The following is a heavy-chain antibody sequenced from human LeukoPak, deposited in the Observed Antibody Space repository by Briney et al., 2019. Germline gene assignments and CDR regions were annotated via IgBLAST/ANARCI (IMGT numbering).Heavy chain of an antibody. J-gene: IGHJ4*02. CDR3: ARVGVVVVTAIGFGY. CDR2: ISAYNGNT. CDR1: GYTFTSYG. D-gene: IGHD2-21*02. Sequence: GASVKVSCKASGYTFTSYGISWVRQAPGQGLEWMGWISAYNGNTNYAQKLQGRVTMTTDTSTSTAYMELRSLRSDDTAVYYCARVGVVVVTAIGFGYWGQGTLVTVSS. V-gene: IGHV1-18*01.